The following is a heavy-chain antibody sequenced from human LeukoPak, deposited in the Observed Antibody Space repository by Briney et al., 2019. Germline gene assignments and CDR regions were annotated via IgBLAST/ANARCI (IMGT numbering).Heavy chain of an antibody. CDR3: ASSKKEFYFDI. CDR2: INHSGST. Sequence: SETLSLTCAAYGGSFSGYYWSWIRQPPGKGLEWIGEINHSGSTNYNPSLKSRVTISVDTSKNQFSLKLSSVTAADTAVYYCASSKKEFYFDIWGQGTMVTASS. CDR1: GGSFSGYY. V-gene: IGHV4-34*01. J-gene: IGHJ3*02. D-gene: IGHD3-10*01.